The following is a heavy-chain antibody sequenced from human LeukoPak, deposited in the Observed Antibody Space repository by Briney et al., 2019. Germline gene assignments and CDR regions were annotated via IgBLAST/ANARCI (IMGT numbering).Heavy chain of an antibody. D-gene: IGHD6-19*01. J-gene: IGHJ5*02. Sequence: SETLSLTCAVYGGSFSGYYWSWIRQPPGKGLEWIGEINHSGSTNYNPSLKSRVTISVDTSKNQFSLKLSSVTAADTAVYYCARHRAINQRQWLAENWFDPWGQGTLVTVSS. V-gene: IGHV4-34*01. CDR3: ARHRAINQRQWLAENWFDP. CDR2: INHSGST. CDR1: GGSFSGYY.